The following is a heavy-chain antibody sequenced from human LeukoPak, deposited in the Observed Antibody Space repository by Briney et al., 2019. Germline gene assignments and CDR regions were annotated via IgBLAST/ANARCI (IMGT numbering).Heavy chain of an antibody. D-gene: IGHD3-10*01. CDR2: ISYDGSNK. CDR1: GFTFSSYA. Sequence: GGSLRLSCAASGFTFSSYAMHWVRQAPGKGLEWVAVISYDGSNKYYADSVKGRFTISRDNSKNTLYLQMNSLRAEDTAVYYCARAPRYYGSGSYGYYYYGMDVWAKGPRSPSPQ. J-gene: IGHJ6*04. CDR3: ARAPRYYGSGSYGYYYYGMDV. V-gene: IGHV3-30*04.